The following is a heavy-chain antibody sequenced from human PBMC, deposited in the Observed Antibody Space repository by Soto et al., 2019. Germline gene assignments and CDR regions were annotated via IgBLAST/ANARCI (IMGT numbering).Heavy chain of an antibody. Sequence: SRSLSCAASGFTFSGYGMHLLRQAPGKRQDWVALISYDGSNKYYADSVKGRFTISRDNSKNTLYLQMNSLRAEDTAVYYCAKDLGAVAPYNYYYYGMDVWGQGTTGTVSS. D-gene: IGHD6-19*01. CDR1: GFTFSGYG. CDR3: AKDLGAVAPYNYYYYGMDV. J-gene: IGHJ6*02. CDR2: ISYDGSNK. V-gene: IGHV3-30*18.